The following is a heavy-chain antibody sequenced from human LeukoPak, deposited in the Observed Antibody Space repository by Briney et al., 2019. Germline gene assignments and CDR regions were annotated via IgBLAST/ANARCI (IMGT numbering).Heavy chain of an antibody. Sequence: GGSLRLSCAASGFTFSSYEMNSVRQAPGKGLEWVSYISSSGSTIYYADSVKGRFTISRDNAKNSLYLQMNSLRAEDTAVYYCAREQPSFYYDSSGYDYWGQGTLVTVSS. V-gene: IGHV3-48*03. CDR1: GFTFSSYE. J-gene: IGHJ4*02. D-gene: IGHD3-22*01. CDR3: AREQPSFYYDSSGYDY. CDR2: ISSSGSTI.